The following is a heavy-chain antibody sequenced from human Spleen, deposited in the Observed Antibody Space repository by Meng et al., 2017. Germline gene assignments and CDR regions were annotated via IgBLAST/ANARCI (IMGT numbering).Heavy chain of an antibody. CDR3: ARLEGG. CDR1: GNIFTAHY. J-gene: IGHJ4*02. D-gene: IGHD1-1*01. Sequence: QVQLVQSGAEAKKPGASVKVSCQASGNIFTAHYVHWVRQAPGEGLEWMGRINPNSGATNYAQKFQGRVTMSRDTSISTVYMEMTSLTYDDTAIYYCARLEGGWGQGTLVTVSS. CDR2: INPNSGAT. V-gene: IGHV1-2*06.